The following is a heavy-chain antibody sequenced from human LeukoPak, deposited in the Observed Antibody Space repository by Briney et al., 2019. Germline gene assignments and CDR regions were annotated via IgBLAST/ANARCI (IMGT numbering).Heavy chain of an antibody. Sequence: EASVKVSCRASGYSFTTFYMHWVRPAPGQGLEWMGWINPNSGGTNYAQKFQGRVTMTRDTSITTAYMELSGLRSDDTAVNYCTSDGGWYFNYWGQGSLVTVSS. CDR1: GYSFTTFY. CDR2: INPNSGGT. D-gene: IGHD6-19*01. J-gene: IGHJ4*02. V-gene: IGHV1-2*02. CDR3: TSDGGWYFNY.